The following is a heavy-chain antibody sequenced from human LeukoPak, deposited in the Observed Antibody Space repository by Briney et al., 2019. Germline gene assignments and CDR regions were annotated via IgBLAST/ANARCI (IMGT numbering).Heavy chain of an antibody. Sequence: GGSLRLSCAASGFTFSSYAMHWVRQAPGKGLEWVAVISYDGSNKYYADSVKGRFTISRDNAKNSLYLQMNSLRAEDTAVYYCAREGRLGLIDYWGQGTLVTVSS. CDR2: ISYDGSNK. CDR1: GFTFSSYA. D-gene: IGHD6-19*01. V-gene: IGHV3-30-3*01. CDR3: AREGRLGLIDY. J-gene: IGHJ4*02.